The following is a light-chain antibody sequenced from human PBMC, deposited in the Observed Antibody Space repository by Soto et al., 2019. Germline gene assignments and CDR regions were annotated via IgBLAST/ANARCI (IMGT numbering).Light chain of an antibody. Sequence: DIQMTQSPSTLSASVGDRVTITCRASQSISTWLAWYRQKPGKAPKLLIYKASSLESGVPSRFSGSGYGTEFTLTIRSLQPDDFAIYYCQQYYSYWTFGQGTKVEIK. CDR2: KAS. CDR3: QQYYSYWT. J-gene: IGKJ1*01. CDR1: QSISTW. V-gene: IGKV1-5*03.